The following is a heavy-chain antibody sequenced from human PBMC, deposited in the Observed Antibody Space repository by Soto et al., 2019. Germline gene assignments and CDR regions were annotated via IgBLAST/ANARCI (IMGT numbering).Heavy chain of an antibody. CDR2: IYHSGST. CDR1: GGSISSGGYS. V-gene: IGHV4-30-2*01. Sequence: SETLSLTCAVSGGSISSGGYSWSWIRQPPGKGLEWIGYIYHSGSTYYNPSLKSRVTISVDRSKNQFSLKLSSVTAADTAVYYCASKRGGLRDYYGMDVWGQGTTVTVSS. J-gene: IGHJ6*02. D-gene: IGHD3-10*01. CDR3: ASKRGGLRDYYGMDV.